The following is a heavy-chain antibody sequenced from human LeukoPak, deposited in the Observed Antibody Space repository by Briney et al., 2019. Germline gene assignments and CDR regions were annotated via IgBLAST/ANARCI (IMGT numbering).Heavy chain of an antibody. Sequence: SQTLSLTRTFSGGSIRRGDYYLSWIRPPPGKGPGWVGYIYYSGSTYYNPSLKSRITISLDTSKNQFSLKLSSVTAADTAVYYCARYYCRGTACYYFDYWGQGTLVTVSS. D-gene: IGHD2-2*01. CDR3: ARYYCRGTACYYFDY. CDR2: IYYSGST. V-gene: IGHV4-30-4*08. J-gene: IGHJ4*02. CDR1: GGSIRRGDYY.